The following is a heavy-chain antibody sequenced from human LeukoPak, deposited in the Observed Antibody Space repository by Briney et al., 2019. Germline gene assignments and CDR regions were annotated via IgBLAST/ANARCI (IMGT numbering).Heavy chain of an antibody. D-gene: IGHD3-22*01. CDR3: ARGYDSSADFDP. CDR1: GYTFTSYY. CDR2: MNPSGGRT. V-gene: IGHV1-46*01. J-gene: IGHJ5*02. Sequence: GASLRVSSTASGYTFTSYYIHWVRQAPGQGLEWMGIMNPSGGRTSYAQNFQDRVTMTRDTSTSTVYMELSSLRSEDTALYYCARGYDSSADFDPWGQGTLVTVSS.